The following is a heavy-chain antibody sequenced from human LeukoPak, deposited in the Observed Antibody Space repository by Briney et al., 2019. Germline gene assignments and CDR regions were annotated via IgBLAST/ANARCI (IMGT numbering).Heavy chain of an antibody. Sequence: GGSLRLSCGASGFTFSRYGMHWVRQAPGKGLEWVAIIWYDGSNKYYADSVKGRFTISRDNSKNTLYLQMNSLRAEDTAVYYCARDLPYDSSGYSAAFDIWGQGTMVTVSS. CDR2: IWYDGSNK. V-gene: IGHV3-33*01. CDR1: GFTFSRYG. J-gene: IGHJ3*02. D-gene: IGHD3-22*01. CDR3: ARDLPYDSSGYSAAFDI.